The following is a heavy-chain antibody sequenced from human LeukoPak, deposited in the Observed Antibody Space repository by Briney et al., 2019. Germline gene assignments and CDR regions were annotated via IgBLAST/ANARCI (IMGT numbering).Heavy chain of an antibody. Sequence: GGSLRLXCAASGFTFSNAWMSWVRQAPGKGLEWVGRIKSKTDGVTTDYAAPVKGRFTISRDDSKNTLYLQMNSLKTEDTAVYYCTTGSVVVKGSPVYWGQGTLVTVSS. CDR2: IKSKTDGVTT. CDR3: TTGSVVVKGSPVY. D-gene: IGHD2-2*01. CDR1: GFTFSNAW. J-gene: IGHJ4*02. V-gene: IGHV3-15*01.